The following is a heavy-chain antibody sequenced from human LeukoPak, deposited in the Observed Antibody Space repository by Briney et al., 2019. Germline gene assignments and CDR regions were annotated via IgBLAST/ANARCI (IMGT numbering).Heavy chain of an antibody. J-gene: IGHJ5*02. V-gene: IGHV4-34*01. Sequence: SETLSLTCAVYGGSFSGYYWSWLRQPPGKGLEWLGSVHYSGSTYDNPSLKSRVTISVDTSKNQFSLKLISVTAADTAVYYCARRSTVAGRGRFDPWGQGTLVTVSS. D-gene: IGHD6-19*01. CDR3: ARRSTVAGRGRFDP. CDR1: GGSFSGYY. CDR2: VHYSGST.